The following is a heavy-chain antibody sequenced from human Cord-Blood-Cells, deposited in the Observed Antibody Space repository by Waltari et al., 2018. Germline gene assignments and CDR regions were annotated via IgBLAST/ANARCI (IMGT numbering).Heavy chain of an antibody. V-gene: IGHV3-33*01. Sequence: QVQLVESGGGVVQPGRSLRLSCAASGFTFSSYGLPWGRQAPGKGLEWVAVIWYDGSNKYYADSVKGRFTISRDNSKNTLYLQMNSLRAEDTAVYYCAREWFREYFDYWGQGTLVTVSS. CDR1: GFTFSSYG. CDR3: AREWFREYFDY. D-gene: IGHD3-10*01. J-gene: IGHJ4*02. CDR2: IWYDGSNK.